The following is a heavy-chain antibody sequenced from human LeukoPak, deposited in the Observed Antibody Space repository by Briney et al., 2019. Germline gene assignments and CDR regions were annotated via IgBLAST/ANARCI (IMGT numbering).Heavy chain of an antibody. CDR3: ARGVIVVVPAAGFDP. D-gene: IGHD2-2*01. CDR2: MNPNSGNT. J-gene: IGHJ5*02. V-gene: IGHV1-8*01. Sequence: ASVKVSCKASGYTFTSYDINWVRQATGQGLEWMGWMNPNSGNTGYAQKFQGRVTMTRNTSISTAYMELSSLGSEDTAVYYCARGVIVVVPAAGFDPWGQGTLVTVSS. CDR1: GYTFTSYD.